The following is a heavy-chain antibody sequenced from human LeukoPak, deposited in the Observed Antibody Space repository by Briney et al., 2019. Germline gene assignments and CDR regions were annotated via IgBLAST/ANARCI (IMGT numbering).Heavy chain of an antibody. CDR2: IDPNSGGT. Sequence: GASVKVSCKASGYTFTGYYVHWVRQAPGQGLEWMGWIDPNSGGTNYAQNFQGRVTMTRDTSTTTVYMELSSLRSEDTAVYSCARSWSGYGPGSYWGQGTLVTVSS. V-gene: IGHV1-2*02. CDR1: GYTFTGYY. CDR3: ARSWSGYGPGSY. D-gene: IGHD3-3*01. J-gene: IGHJ4*02.